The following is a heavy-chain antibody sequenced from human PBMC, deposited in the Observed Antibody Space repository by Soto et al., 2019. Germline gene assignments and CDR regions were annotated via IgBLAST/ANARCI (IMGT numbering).Heavy chain of an antibody. CDR2: IYPGDSDT. V-gene: IGHV5-51*01. CDR1: GYSFTSYW. Sequence: GESLKISCKGSGYSFTSYWIGWVRQMPGKGLEWMGIIYPGDSDTRYRPSFQGQVTISPDKSISTAYLQWSSLKASDTAMYYCARRLTTEYGSGSYDIWGQGTLVTVSS. J-gene: IGHJ4*02. D-gene: IGHD3-10*01. CDR3: ARRLTTEYGSGSYDI.